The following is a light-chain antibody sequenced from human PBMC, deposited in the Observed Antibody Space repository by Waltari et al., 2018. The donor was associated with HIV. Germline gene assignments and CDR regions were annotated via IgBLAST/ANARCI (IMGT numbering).Light chain of an antibody. J-gene: IGLJ2*01. CDR1: KLGNKY. CDR3: QAWDSSTVL. CDR2: QDT. V-gene: IGLV3-1*01. Sequence: SYDLTQPPSVSVSPGQTASITCSGDKLGNKYACWYQQKPGKSPVLVIYQDTKRPSGIPERFSGSHSGNTATLTVSGTQAMDEADYYCQAWDSSTVLFGGGTTLTVL.